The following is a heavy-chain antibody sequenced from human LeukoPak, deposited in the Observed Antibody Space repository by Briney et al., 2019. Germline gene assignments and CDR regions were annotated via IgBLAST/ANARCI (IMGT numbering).Heavy chain of an antibody. D-gene: IGHD3-9*01. CDR1: GFTFSNYA. CDR2: ITGSGGNT. V-gene: IGHV3-23*01. CDR3: AKWGDYDVLTGYYVSDY. J-gene: IGHJ4*02. Sequence: GASLRLSCAASGFTFSNYAMSWVRQAPGKGLEWVSAITGSGGNTYYADSVKGRFTISRDNSENTLYLQMNSLRAEDTAVYYCAKWGDYDVLTGYYVSDYWGQGTLVTVSS.